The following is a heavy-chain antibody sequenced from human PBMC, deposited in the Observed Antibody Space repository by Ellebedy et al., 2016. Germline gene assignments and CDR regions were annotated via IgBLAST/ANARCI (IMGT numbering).Heavy chain of an antibody. J-gene: IGHJ4*02. CDR1: GGSFSDYY. V-gene: IGHV4-34*01. D-gene: IGHD3-22*01. Sequence: GSLRLSXAVYGGSFSDYYWTWIRQPPGKGLEWIGEINHSESTNYNPSLKSRVAISVDTSKNQFSLKMHSVTAADTAVYYCARGWYDRSDYYYHSLAYWGQGTLVTVSS. CDR2: INHSEST. CDR3: ARGWYDRSDYYYHSLAY.